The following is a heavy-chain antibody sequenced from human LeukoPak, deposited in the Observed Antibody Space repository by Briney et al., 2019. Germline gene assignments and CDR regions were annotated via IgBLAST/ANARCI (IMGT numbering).Heavy chain of an antibody. CDR3: ARGGTASFDY. Sequence: SETLSLTCAVYGGSFSGYYWGWIRQPPGKGLEWIGSIYYSGSNYYNPSLKSRVTISVDPSKNQFSLKLSSLTAADTAVYYCARGGTASFDYWGQGTLVTFSS. V-gene: IGHV4-34*01. J-gene: IGHJ4*02. CDR1: GGSFSGYY. D-gene: IGHD3-10*01. CDR2: IYYSGSN.